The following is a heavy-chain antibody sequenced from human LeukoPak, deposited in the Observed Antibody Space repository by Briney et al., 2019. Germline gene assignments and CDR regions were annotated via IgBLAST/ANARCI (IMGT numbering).Heavy chain of an antibody. D-gene: IGHD6-6*01. V-gene: IGHV4-38-2*02. CDR2: IYHSGST. Sequence: KPSETLSLTCAVSGYSISSGYYWGWIRQPPGKGLEWIGSIYHSGSTYYNPSLKSRVTISVDTSKNQFSLKLSSVTAADTAVCYCAREGPAARRVYYCYYMDVWGKGTTVTVSS. CDR1: GYSISSGYY. CDR3: AREGPAARRVYYCYYMDV. J-gene: IGHJ6*03.